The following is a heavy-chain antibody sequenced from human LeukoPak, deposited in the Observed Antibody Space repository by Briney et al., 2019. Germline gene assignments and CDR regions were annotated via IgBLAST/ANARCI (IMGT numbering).Heavy chain of an antibody. J-gene: IGHJ5*02. CDR3: TREGVSSSWYSTPRSNWFDP. Sequence: SVKVSCKASGLTFRTSAMQWVRQTRGQGLEWIGWTVLGSGDTNYAQSLKERVTITRDMSTSTVYMELSSLRSEDTAVYYCTREGVSSSWYSTPRSNWFDPWGQGTLVTVSS. CDR2: TVLGSGDT. D-gene: IGHD6-13*01. V-gene: IGHV1-58*02. CDR1: GLTFRTSA.